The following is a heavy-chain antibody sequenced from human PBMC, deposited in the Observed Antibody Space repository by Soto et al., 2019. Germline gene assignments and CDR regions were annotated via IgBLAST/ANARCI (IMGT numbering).Heavy chain of an antibody. Sequence: PGGSLRLSCAASGFDFRNYAMSWVRQASGKGLEWVSVISGSGGTTYYADSVKSRLTISRDNSRDTLYLQINSLRAEDTAVYYCAKVRKPSDFWSGYYSDYIYFGMDVWGQGTTVTVSS. J-gene: IGHJ6*02. CDR3: AKVRKPSDFWSGYYSDYIYFGMDV. V-gene: IGHV3-23*01. D-gene: IGHD3-3*01. CDR2: ISGSGGTT. CDR1: GFDFRNYA.